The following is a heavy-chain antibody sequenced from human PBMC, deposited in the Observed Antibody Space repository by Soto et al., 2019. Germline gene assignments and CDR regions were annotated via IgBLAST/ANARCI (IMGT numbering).Heavy chain of an antibody. J-gene: IGHJ6*02. D-gene: IGHD6-19*01. CDR2: ISYSGST. Sequence: QVQLQESGPGLVKPSETLSLTCTVSGGSINSYYWSWIRQPPGKGLEWIGFISYSGSTNRNPSLKSRVTLSVDTSKNQFSLELRSVTAEDTAIYYCARDAVAGYNPPYGTDVWGQGTTVTVSS. CDR3: ARDAVAGYNPPYGTDV. V-gene: IGHV4-59*01. CDR1: GGSINSYY.